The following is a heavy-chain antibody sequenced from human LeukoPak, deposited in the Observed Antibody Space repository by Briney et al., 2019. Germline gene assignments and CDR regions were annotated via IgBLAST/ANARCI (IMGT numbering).Heavy chain of an antibody. CDR1: GGSISSSSHF. J-gene: IGHJ5*02. V-gene: IGHV4-39*01. Sequence: PSETRSLTCSVSGGSISSSSHFWGWIRQPPGKGLEWIGSIYYTGSTYYNPSLKSRVTISVDTSKNQFSLKLSSVTAADTAVYHCARLGSTSCYQVCWFDPWGQGTLVTVSS. D-gene: IGHD2-2*01. CDR3: ARLGSTSCYQVCWFDP. CDR2: IYYTGST.